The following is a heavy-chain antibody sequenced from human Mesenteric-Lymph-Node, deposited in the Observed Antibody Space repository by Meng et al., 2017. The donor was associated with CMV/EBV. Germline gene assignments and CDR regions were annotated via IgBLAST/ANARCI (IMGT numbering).Heavy chain of an antibody. CDR3: ASRMLDY. V-gene: IGHV6-1*01. CDR1: GDSVSGNGAA. Sequence: LTCAISGDSVSGNGAAWNWIRQSPSRGLGWLGRTYYRSKWYNEYAESVKSRITISPDTSKNQFSLQLNSVTPEDTAVYYCASRMLDYWGQGTLVTVSS. D-gene: IGHD2-8*01. J-gene: IGHJ4*02. CDR2: TYYRSKWYN.